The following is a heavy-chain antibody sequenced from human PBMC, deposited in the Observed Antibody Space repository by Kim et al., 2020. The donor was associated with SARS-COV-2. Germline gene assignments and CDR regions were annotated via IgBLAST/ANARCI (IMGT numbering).Heavy chain of an antibody. CDR3: AKDPAWRQQPSYYFHS. CDR1: RFTFSDYG. V-gene: IGHV3-30*18. D-gene: IGHD6-13*01. CDR2: ISYDGSTK. Sequence: GGSLRLSCATSRFTFSDYGMHWVRQAPGKGLEWVAVISYDGSTKYYADFVKGRFTISRDTSKKTLYLQLNSLRPGDTAVYYCAKDPAWRQQPSYYFHSWGQGTLVTVSS. J-gene: IGHJ4*02.